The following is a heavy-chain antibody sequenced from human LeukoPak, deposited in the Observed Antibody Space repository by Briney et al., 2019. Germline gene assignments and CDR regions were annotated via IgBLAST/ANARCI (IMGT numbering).Heavy chain of an antibody. Sequence: PGGSLRLSCAASGFAFSNYWMHWVRQAPGKGLVWVSRINSDGSSTSYADSVKGRFTISRDNAKNTLYLQMNSLRAEDTAVYYCARDQSAYGMDVWGQGTTVTVSS. J-gene: IGHJ6*02. CDR3: ARDQSAYGMDV. V-gene: IGHV3-74*01. CDR2: INSDGSST. CDR1: GFAFSNYW.